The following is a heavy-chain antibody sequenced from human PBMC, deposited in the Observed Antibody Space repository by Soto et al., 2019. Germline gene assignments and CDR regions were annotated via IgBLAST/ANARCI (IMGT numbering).Heavy chain of an antibody. CDR3: ARGSNYNWFDP. D-gene: IGHD1-1*01. Sequence: EVQLVETGGGLIQPGGSLRLSCAASGFTVSNNYMSWVRKAPGKGLEWVSAIYAGGSTYYADSVQGRFTISRDDSKNTLYLHMNSLRAEDTAVYHCARGSNYNWFDPWGQGTLVTVSS. CDR1: GFTVSNNY. CDR2: IYAGGST. J-gene: IGHJ5*02. V-gene: IGHV3-53*02.